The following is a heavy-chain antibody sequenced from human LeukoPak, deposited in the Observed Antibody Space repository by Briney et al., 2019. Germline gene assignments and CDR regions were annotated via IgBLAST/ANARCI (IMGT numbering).Heavy chain of an antibody. J-gene: IGHJ4*02. CDR3: ARITSPLGGYAIED. D-gene: IGHD5-12*01. V-gene: IGHV2-70*11. Sequence: SGPALVKPTQTLTLTCTFSGFSLSTSGMCVSWIRQPPGKALEWLARIDWDDVKYYSTSLKTRLTISKDTSKNQVVLTMTNMDPVDTATYYCARITSPLGGYAIEDWGQGTLVTVSS. CDR1: GFSLSTSGMC. CDR2: IDWDDVK.